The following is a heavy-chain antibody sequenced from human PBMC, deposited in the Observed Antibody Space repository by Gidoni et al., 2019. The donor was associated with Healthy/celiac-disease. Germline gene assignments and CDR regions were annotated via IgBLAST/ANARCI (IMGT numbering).Heavy chain of an antibody. CDR1: GFTFDSHA. D-gene: IGHD7-27*01. J-gene: IGHJ2*01. Sequence: EVQLLESGGGLVQPGGSLRPPCAASGFTFDSHAMSWVRQAPGKGLEWFSAISGSGGSTYYADSVKGRFTISRDNSKNTLYLQMNSLRAEDTAVYYCAKTSPGAGDPGSYWYFDLWGRGTLVTVSS. CDR3: AKTSPGAGDPGSYWYFDL. CDR2: ISGSGGST. V-gene: IGHV3-23*01.